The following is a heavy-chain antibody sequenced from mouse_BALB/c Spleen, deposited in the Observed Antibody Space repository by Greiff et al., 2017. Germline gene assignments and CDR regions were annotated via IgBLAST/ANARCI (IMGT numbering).Heavy chain of an antibody. V-gene: IGHV5-6*01. CDR3: ARHADGAMDY. J-gene: IGHJ4*01. Sequence: EVKLMESGGDLVKPGGSLKLSCAASGFTFSSYGMSWVRQTPDKRLEWVATISSGGSYTYYPDSVKGRFTISRDNAKNTLYLQMSSLKSEDTAMYYCARHADGAMDYWGQGTSVTVSS. CDR1: GFTFSSYG. CDR2: ISSGGSYT.